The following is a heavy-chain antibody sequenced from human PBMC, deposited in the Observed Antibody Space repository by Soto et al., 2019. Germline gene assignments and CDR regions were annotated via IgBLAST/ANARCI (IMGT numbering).Heavy chain of an antibody. CDR3: ARLVASETGYGMDV. V-gene: IGHV3-21*06. CDR1: GFIFSSHN. J-gene: IGHJ6*02. D-gene: IGHD3-9*01. Sequence: DVQLVESGGGLVKPGGSLRLSCAASGFIFSSHNMNWVRQAPGKGLEWVSSITGSSSYIFYADSVKGRFTISRDNAKNTASLQVNSLRAEDTGVYYCARLVASETGYGMDVWGQGTTVTVSS. CDR2: ITGSSSYI.